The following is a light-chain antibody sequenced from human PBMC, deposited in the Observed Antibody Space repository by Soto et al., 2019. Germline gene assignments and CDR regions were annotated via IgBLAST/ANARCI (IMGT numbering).Light chain of an antibody. V-gene: IGKV3-20*01. CDR2: GAS. Sequence: EIVLTQSPGTLSLSPGERATLSCRASQSVSSNYLAWYQQKPGQAPRLLIYGASSRATGIPDRFSGSGSGTDFTLTISRLEPEEFAVYYCQQYGSSPPETFGQGTKVETK. CDR3: QQYGSSPPET. J-gene: IGKJ1*01. CDR1: QSVSSNY.